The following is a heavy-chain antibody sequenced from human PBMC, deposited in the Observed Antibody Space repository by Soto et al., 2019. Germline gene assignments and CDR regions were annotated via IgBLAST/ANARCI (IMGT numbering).Heavy chain of an antibody. CDR1: GYTFTSYD. D-gene: IGHD4-17*01. Sequence: QVQLVQSGAEVKEPGASVKVSCKASGYTFTSYDINWVRQATGQGLERMGWMNPNSGNTGYAQKFQGRVTMTRNTSISTAYMELSSLRSEDTAVYYCARATTVVTPDDIWGQGTMVTVSS. J-gene: IGHJ3*02. V-gene: IGHV1-8*01. CDR2: MNPNSGNT. CDR3: ARATTVVTPDDI.